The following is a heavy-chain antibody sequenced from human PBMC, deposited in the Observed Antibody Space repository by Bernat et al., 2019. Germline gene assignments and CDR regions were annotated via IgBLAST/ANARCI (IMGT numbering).Heavy chain of an antibody. Sequence: QVQLVESGGGVVQPGRSLRLSCAASGFTFSSYGMHWVRQAPGKGLEWVAVISYDGSNKYYADSVKGRFTISRDNSKNTLYLQMNSLRAEDTAVYYCAKDAMEWLVPGWFDPWGQGTLVTVSS. CDR1: GFTFSSYG. V-gene: IGHV3-30*18. CDR2: ISYDGSNK. CDR3: AKDAMEWLVPGWFDP. J-gene: IGHJ5*02. D-gene: IGHD6-19*01.